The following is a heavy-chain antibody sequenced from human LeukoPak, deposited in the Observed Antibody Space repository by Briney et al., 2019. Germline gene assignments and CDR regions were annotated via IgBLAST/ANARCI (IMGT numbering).Heavy chain of an antibody. J-gene: IGHJ3*02. CDR1: GGSISSGDYF. CDR3: ARDCSGGSCYGAFDI. D-gene: IGHD2-15*01. Sequence: PSETLSLTCSVSGGSISSGDYFWTWIRQPPGKGLEWIGCIYDSGSTYYNPSLKSRITISVDTSENRFSLKLSSVTATDTAVYYCARDCSGGSCYGAFDIWGQGTMVTVSS. V-gene: IGHV4-30-4*01. CDR2: IYDSGST.